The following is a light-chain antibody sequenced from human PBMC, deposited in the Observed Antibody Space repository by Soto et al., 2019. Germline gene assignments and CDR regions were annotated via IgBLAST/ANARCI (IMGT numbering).Light chain of an antibody. CDR3: QKCDYLPI. J-gene: IGKJ3*01. CDR2: DAS. V-gene: IGKV1-33*01. Sequence: DIQMTQSPSSLSASVGDRITITCQASHDITSYLNWYQHKTGKAPRPLIKDASILEAGVPSRFSGSGSGTDFTFTISSLQPEDVATYYCQKCDYLPIFGPGTTVDFK. CDR1: HDITSY.